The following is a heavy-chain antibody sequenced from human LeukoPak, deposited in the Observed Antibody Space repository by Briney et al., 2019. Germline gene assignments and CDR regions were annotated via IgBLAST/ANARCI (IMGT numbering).Heavy chain of an antibody. CDR3: AREDRHMNWFDP. V-gene: IGHV1-18*01. Sequence: ASVKVSCKASGYTSTSYGISWVRQAPGQGLEWMGWISAYNGNTNYAQKLQGRVTMTTDTSTSTAYMELRSLRSDDTAVYYCAREDRHMNWFDPWGQGTLVTVSS. CDR2: ISAYNGNT. J-gene: IGHJ5*02. CDR1: GYTSTSYG.